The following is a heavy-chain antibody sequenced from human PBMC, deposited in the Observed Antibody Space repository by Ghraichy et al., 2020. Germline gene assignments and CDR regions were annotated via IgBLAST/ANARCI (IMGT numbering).Heavy chain of an antibody. J-gene: IGHJ2*01. CDR1: GGSISSYY. Sequence: SETLSLTCTVSGGSISSYYWSWIRQSPGKGLEWIGYIYYSGSTNYNPSLKSRVTISVDTSKNQFSLKLSSVTAADTAVYYCARSSAGQQLVHVFWYFDLWGRGTLVTVSS. CDR2: IYYSGST. CDR3: ARSSAGQQLVHVFWYFDL. D-gene: IGHD6-13*01. V-gene: IGHV4-59*01.